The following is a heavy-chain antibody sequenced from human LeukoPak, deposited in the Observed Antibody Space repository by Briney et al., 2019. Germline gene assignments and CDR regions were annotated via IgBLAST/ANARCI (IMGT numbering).Heavy chain of an antibody. CDR3: ARDQEDIVVVPAGYYYYMDV. Sequence: SQTLSLTCAISGDSVSSNSAAWNWIRQSPSRGLKWLGRTYYRSKWYNDYAVSVKSRITINPDTSKNQFSLQLNSVTPEDTAVYYCARDQEDIVVVPAGYYYYMDVWGKGTTVTVSS. CDR2: TYYRSKWYN. V-gene: IGHV6-1*01. D-gene: IGHD2-2*01. CDR1: GDSVSSNSAA. J-gene: IGHJ6*03.